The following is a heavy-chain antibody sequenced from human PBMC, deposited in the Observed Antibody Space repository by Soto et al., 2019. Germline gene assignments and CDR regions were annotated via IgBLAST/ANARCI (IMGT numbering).Heavy chain of an antibody. D-gene: IGHD2-8*01. V-gene: IGHV3-72*01. J-gene: IGHJ2*01. CDR3: ARGYCSNGVCYRYIDL. CDR2: TRNKANSYTT. Sequence: PGRSLRLSXAASGFTFSDHYMDCVRQPPGKGLEWVGRTRNKANSYTTEYAASVKGRFTISRDDSKNSLYLQMNSLKTEGTAVYYCARGYCSNGVCYRYIDLWGRGTLVTVSS. CDR1: GFTFSDHY.